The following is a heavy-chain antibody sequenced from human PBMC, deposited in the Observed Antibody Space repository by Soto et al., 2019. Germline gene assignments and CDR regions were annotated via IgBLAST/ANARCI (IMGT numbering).Heavy chain of an antibody. J-gene: IGHJ4*02. V-gene: IGHV4-61*01. CDR3: ARGEGYAQPFDY. CDR1: GDSVSSGSHY. CDR2: IYYSGST. Sequence: QVQLQESGPGLVKPSETLSLTCSVSGDSVSSGSHYWSWIRQPPGKGLEWIAYIYYSGSTNYNPSLQSRVPISVDTSKNQFSLKLSSVTAADTAVYYCARGEGYAQPFDYWGQGTLVTVSS. D-gene: IGHD1-1*01.